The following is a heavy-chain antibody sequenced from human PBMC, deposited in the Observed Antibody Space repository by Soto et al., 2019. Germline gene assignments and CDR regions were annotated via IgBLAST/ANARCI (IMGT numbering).Heavy chain of an antibody. V-gene: IGHV4-34*01. D-gene: IGHD3-10*01. CDR1: GGSFSAYY. CDR2: IHHSGIT. CDR3: ASYGPGTYYNGYYFDY. Sequence: QVQLQQWGAGLLKPSETLSLTCDVYGGSFSAYYWTWIRQSPGKGLEWIGEIHHSGITNYNPSLKSRVTISVDTSKNQSSLDLRSVTAADTAVYYCASYGPGTYYNGYYFDYWGQGTLVTVSS. J-gene: IGHJ4*02.